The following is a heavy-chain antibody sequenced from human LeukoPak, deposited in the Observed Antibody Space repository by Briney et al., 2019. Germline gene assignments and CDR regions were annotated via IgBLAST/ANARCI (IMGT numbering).Heavy chain of an antibody. Sequence: PGGSLRLSCAASGFTFSSYAMSWVRQAPGKGLEWVSSISNSGGTTYYADSVKGRFTISRDPSRNTLYLQMNSLRAEDTAVYYCARGYSRAFDIWGQGTMVTVSS. CDR3: ARGYSRAFDI. V-gene: IGHV3-23*01. CDR2: ISNSGGTT. J-gene: IGHJ3*02. CDR1: GFTFSSYA. D-gene: IGHD2-21*01.